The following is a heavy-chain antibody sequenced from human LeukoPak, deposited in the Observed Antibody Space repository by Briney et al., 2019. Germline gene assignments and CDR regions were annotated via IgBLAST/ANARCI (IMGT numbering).Heavy chain of an antibody. CDR2: ISYSGST. D-gene: IGHD1-20*01. J-gene: IGHJ4*02. Sequence: SETLSLTCTVSGGSISSGGFFWSWIRHHPGKGLEWLGSISYSGSTFYNPSLKSRVTISVDTSKNQFSLKLSSVTAADTAVYYCARAGNLNEFDYWGQGTLVTVSS. CDR3: ARAGNLNEFDY. CDR1: GGSISSGGFF. V-gene: IGHV4-31*03.